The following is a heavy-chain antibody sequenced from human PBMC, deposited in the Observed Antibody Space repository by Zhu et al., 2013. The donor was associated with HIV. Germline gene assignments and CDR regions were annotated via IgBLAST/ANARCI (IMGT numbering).Heavy chain of an antibody. Sequence: QVQLVQSGAEAKKPGASVKVSCKASGYTFTAYNIHWVRQAPGQGLEWMGWINPDTGATNFSRNFQGRVSLTRDTSINTAYMELKSLTFDDTAVYYCAREQTVVVVLPFDPWGQGTLVTVSS. CDR2: INPDTGAT. V-gene: IGHV1-2*07. D-gene: IGHD2-21*01. J-gene: IGHJ5*02. CDR1: GYTFTAYN. CDR3: AREQTVVVVLPFDP.